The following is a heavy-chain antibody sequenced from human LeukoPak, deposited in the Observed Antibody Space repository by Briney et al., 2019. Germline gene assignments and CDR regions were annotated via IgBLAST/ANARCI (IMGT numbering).Heavy chain of an antibody. CDR1: GGTFSSYA. CDR2: IIPIFGTA. CDR3: ARDRNYYDSSGYYLD. D-gene: IGHD3-22*01. Sequence: SVKVSCRASGGTFSSYAISWVRQAPGQGLEWMGRIIPIFGTANYAQKFQGRVTITTDESTSTAYMELSSLRSEDTAVYYCARDRNYYDSSGYYLDWGQGTLVTVSS. J-gene: IGHJ4*02. V-gene: IGHV1-69*05.